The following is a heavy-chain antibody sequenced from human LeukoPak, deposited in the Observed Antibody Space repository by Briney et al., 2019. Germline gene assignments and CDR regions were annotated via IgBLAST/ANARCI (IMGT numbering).Heavy chain of an antibody. J-gene: IGHJ2*01. CDR3: TPSRRTFWYFDL. V-gene: IGHV3-23*01. CDR1: GITFSTYV. Sequence: HTGGSLRLSCAASGITFSTYVMSWVRETPGKGLEWVSGISSAGSTYYADSVKSRFTISSDNSKNTLYLQMNGLRAEDTALYYCTPSRRTFWYFDLWGRGTLVAVS. CDR2: ISSAGST.